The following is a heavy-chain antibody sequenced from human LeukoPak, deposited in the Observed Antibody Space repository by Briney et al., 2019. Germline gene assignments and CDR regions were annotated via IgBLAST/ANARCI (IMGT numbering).Heavy chain of an antibody. CDR3: ASPLTTVVAPKSWYFDY. V-gene: IGHV1-69*05. CDR2: IIPIFGTA. Sequence: SVKVSCKASGGTFSSYAISWVRQAPGQGLEWMGGIIPIFGTANYAQKFQGRVTITTDESTSTAYMELSSLRSEDTAVYYCASPLTTVVAPKSWYFDYGGQGTRVTVS. J-gene: IGHJ4*02. D-gene: IGHD4-23*01. CDR1: GGTFSSYA.